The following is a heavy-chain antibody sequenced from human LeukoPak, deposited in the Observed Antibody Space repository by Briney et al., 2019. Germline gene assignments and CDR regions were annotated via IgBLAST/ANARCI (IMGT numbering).Heavy chain of an antibody. J-gene: IGHJ4*02. CDR2: IKQDGSEK. CDR1: GFTFSNYW. CDR3: AREAFFGY. Sequence: PGGSLRLYCAASGFTFSNYWMSWVRQAPGKGLEWVANIKQDGSEKYYVDSVKGRFTISRDNAKNSLYLQMNSLRAEDTAVYYCAREAFFGYWGQGTLVTVSS. V-gene: IGHV3-7*03.